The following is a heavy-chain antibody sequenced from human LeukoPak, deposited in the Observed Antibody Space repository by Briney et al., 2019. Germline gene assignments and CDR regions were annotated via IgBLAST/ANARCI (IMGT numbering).Heavy chain of an antibody. CDR1: GFTFTSYG. V-gene: IGHV3-30*02. CDR3: TKDHPTLDY. Sequence: GGSLRLSCAASGFTFTSYGMHWVRQAPGKGLEWVTFIQSDGSNKYYADSVKGRFTISRDNSKNTVYLQMNSLKAEDTAVYYCTKDHPTLDYWGQGTLVTVSS. CDR2: IQSDGSNK. J-gene: IGHJ4*02.